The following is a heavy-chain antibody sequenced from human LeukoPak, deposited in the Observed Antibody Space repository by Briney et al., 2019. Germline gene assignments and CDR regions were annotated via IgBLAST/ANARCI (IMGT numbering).Heavy chain of an antibody. CDR2: IYHSGYT. V-gene: IGHV4-38-2*02. CDR3: ARDPYCSGGSCYPLDY. CDR1: GYSISSGYY. J-gene: IGHJ4*02. Sequence: SETLSLTCTVSGYSISSGYYWGWIRQPPGKGLEWIGSIYHSGYTYYNPSLNSRVTISVDTSKNQFSLKLSSVTAADTALYYCARDPYCSGGSCYPLDYWGQGTLVTVSS. D-gene: IGHD2-15*01.